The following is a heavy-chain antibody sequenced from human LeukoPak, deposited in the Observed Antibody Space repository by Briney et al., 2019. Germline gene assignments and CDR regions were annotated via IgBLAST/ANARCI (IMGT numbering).Heavy chain of an antibody. V-gene: IGHV4-59*08. J-gene: IGHJ4*02. CDR1: GGSISSYF. CDR2: IYYSGST. D-gene: IGHD3-9*01. Sequence: HSETLSLTCTVSGGSISSYFWIWIRQPPGKGLEWIGYIYYSGSTNYNPSLKSRVTISVDTSKNQFSLKLSSVTAADTAVYYCARHDDILTGYRGYYFDYWGQGTLVTVSS. CDR3: ARHDDILTGYRGYYFDY.